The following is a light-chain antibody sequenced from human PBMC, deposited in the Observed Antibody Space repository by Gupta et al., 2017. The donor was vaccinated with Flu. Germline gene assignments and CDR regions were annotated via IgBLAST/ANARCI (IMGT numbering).Light chain of an antibody. CDR1: SGDLVCSNY. Sequence: QSALSQPASVSVSPGQSIAISCTGTSGDLVCSNYVSWYQQQPGIAPKLIMCEVSNRLSGVSDRFSGTRSGRKACLTICGLQAEEDAESYCSSSKGRHTRGVFGGWTKLPVL. J-gene: IGLJ3*02. CDR3: SSSKGRHTRGV. V-gene: IGLV2-14*01. CDR2: EVS.